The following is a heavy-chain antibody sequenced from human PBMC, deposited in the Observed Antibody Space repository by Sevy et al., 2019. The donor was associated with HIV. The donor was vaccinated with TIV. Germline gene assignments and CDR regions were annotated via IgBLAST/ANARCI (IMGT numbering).Heavy chain of an antibody. Sequence: SETLSLTCSVSGGSISSYYWSWIRQPPGKGLEWIDYSGSTSYNSSLKSRVTISVDRSKNQFSLKRRSVTAADTAIYYCARVRYTYGFPIFFDYWGQGILVTVSS. CDR1: GGSISSYY. CDR3: ARVRYTYGFPIFFDY. CDR2: YSGST. J-gene: IGHJ4*02. V-gene: IGHV4-59*01. D-gene: IGHD5-18*01.